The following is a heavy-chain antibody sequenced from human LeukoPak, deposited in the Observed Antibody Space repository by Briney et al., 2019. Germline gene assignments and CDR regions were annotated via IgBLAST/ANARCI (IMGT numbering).Heavy chain of an antibody. V-gene: IGHV5-51*01. CDR2: IYPGDSDT. J-gene: IGHJ6*02. CDR3: ARHYCSSTSCYPRYYYGMDV. CDR1: GYSFTSYW. D-gene: IGHD2-2*01. Sequence: GGSLEISCEGSGYSFTSYWIGWVRQVPGKGLEWMGIIYPGDSDTRYSPSFQGQVTISADKSISTAYLQWSSLKASDTAMYYCARHYCSSTSCYPRYYYGMDVWGQGTTVTVSS.